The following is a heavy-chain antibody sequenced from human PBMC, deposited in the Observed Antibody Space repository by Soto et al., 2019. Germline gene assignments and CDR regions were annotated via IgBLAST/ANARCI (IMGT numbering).Heavy chain of an antibody. D-gene: IGHD2-15*01. CDR3: TTGSVEGV. CDR2: IKTSADGGAT. J-gene: IGHJ6*02. V-gene: IGHV3-15*07. Sequence: EVQLVESGGGLVKPGGSLRLSCAASGLTFNTPWMNWVRQAPGEGLEWVGRIKTSADGGATDYAAPVQGRFTISRDDSKNALYLHMNSLKTEDTAVYYCTTGSVEGVWGQGTTVTVSS. CDR1: GLTFNTPW.